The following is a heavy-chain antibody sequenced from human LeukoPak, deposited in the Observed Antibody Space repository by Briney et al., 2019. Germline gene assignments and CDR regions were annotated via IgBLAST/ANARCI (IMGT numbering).Heavy chain of an antibody. J-gene: IGHJ4*02. Sequence: PGGSLRLSCAASGFSFSDHAMHWVRQAPGKGLEWVAVIWYDGSDKYYADSVKGRFTVSRDNSNNTLYLHMNSLRGEDTGVYYCAKDPNNYGGNSDYFDYWGQGTLVTVSS. CDR2: IWYDGSDK. CDR1: GFSFSDHA. V-gene: IGHV3-33*06. D-gene: IGHD4-23*01. CDR3: AKDPNNYGGNSDYFDY.